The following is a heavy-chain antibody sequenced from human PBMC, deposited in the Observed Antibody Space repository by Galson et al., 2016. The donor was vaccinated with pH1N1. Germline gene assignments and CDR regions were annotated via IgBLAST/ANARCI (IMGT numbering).Heavy chain of an antibody. V-gene: IGHV3-7*01. D-gene: IGHD3-16*02. CDR1: GFSFRSYW. J-gene: IGHJ4*02. CDR3: ARAIGSRSAY. Sequence: SLRLSCAASGFSFRSYWMGWVRQAPGKGLEWVASIKQDGSKTSFVDSVKGRLAIPRDNAKTSMFLQMNSLRDEDTALYYCARAIGSRSAYWGQGTLVTVSS. CDR2: IKQDGSKT.